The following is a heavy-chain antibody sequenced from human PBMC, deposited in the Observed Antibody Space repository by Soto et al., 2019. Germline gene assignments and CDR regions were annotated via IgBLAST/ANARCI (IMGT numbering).Heavy chain of an antibody. Sequence: QVQLVQSVAEVKKPGASVKVSCKTSGFNFFNYGYTWVRQAPGQGLEWVGCIRAFSGRKDYAPKFQGRVTLTADTSTSTAYMELGSLTSDDTAVYYCARTSSSANFEGWGQGTLVTVSS. CDR3: ARTSSSANFEG. CDR2: IRAFSGRK. CDR1: GFNFFNYG. J-gene: IGHJ4*02. V-gene: IGHV1-18*01.